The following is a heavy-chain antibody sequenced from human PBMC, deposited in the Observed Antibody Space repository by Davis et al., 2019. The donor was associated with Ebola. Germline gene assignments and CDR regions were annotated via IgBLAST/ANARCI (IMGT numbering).Heavy chain of an antibody. CDR3: ARLIGDYFDY. J-gene: IGHJ4*02. CDR2: IYYSGST. V-gene: IGHV4-59*08. CDR1: GGSISSYY. Sequence: PSETLSLTCTVPGGSISSYYWSWIRQPPGKGLEWIGYIYYSGSTNYNPSLKSRVTISVDTSKNQFSLKLSSVTAADTAVYYCARLIGDYFDYWGQGTLVTVSS.